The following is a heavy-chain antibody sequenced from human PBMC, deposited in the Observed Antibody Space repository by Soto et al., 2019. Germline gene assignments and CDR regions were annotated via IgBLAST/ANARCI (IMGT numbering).Heavy chain of an antibody. CDR1: GGSFSGFY. Sequence: SETLYLTCAVYGGSFSGFYWSWIRQPPGKGLEWIGEINHSGSTNYNPSLKSRVTISVDTSKNQFSLKLSSVTAADTAVYYCARVKIRKYYYDSSGYYYNPLKPAYFDYWGQGTLVTVSS. CDR2: INHSGST. J-gene: IGHJ4*02. CDR3: ARVKIRKYYYDSSGYYYNPLKPAYFDY. D-gene: IGHD3-22*01. V-gene: IGHV4-34*01.